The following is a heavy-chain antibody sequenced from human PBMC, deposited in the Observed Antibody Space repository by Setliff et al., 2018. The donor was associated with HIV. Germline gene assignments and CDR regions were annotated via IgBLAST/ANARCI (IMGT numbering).Heavy chain of an antibody. V-gene: IGHV4-59*02. CDR3: APGEGVASTYYHD. CDR2: IHHTGST. CDR1: DDSVSTFY. D-gene: IGHD3-3*01. Sequence: LSLTCTVSDDSVSTFYWNWIRQPPGKGLEWIGFIHHTGSTVSSPSLKSRVTILMDLSRNQFSLHLASVTTAGTAVYFCAPGEGVASTYYHDWGQGTQVTVSS. J-gene: IGHJ4*01.